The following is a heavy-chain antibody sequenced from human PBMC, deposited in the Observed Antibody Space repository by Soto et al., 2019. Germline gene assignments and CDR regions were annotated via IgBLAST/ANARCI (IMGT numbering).Heavy chain of an antibody. CDR3: AAAKYSSGWYDAFDI. J-gene: IGHJ3*02. CDR2: IVVGSGNT. Sequence: VASVKVSCKASGFTFTSSAVQWVRQARGQRLEWIGWIVVGSGNTNYAQKFQERVTITRDMSTSTAYMELSSLRSEDTAVYYCAAAKYSSGWYDAFDIWGQGTMVTVSS. V-gene: IGHV1-58*01. D-gene: IGHD6-19*01. CDR1: GFTFTSSA.